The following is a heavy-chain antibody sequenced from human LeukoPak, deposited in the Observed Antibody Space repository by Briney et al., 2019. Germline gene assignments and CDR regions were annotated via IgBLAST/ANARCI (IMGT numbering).Heavy chain of an antibody. CDR3: AKFYGSGSYYHDY. CDR2: IRYDGSNK. D-gene: IGHD3-10*01. CDR1: GFTFSSYG. V-gene: IGHV3-30*02. Sequence: GGSLRLSCAASGFTFSSYGMHWVSQAPGKGLEWVAFIRYDGSNKYYADSVKGRFTISRDNSKNTLYLQMNSLRAEDTAVYYCAKFYGSGSYYHDYWGQGTLVTVSS. J-gene: IGHJ4*02.